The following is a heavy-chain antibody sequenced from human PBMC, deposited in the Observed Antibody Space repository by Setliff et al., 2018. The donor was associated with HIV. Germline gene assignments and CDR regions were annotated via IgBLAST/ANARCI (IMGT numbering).Heavy chain of an antibody. Sequence: GGSLRLSCAASGFTVNSGAMNWVRQAPGKGLEWVSTVGCWGTCTYFADSVKGRFTISRDDSKNTLYLQMSSLRASDTAIYYCARRGWDGGWYPDYWGQGSVVTVSS. V-gene: IGHV3-23*01. D-gene: IGHD6-19*01. CDR3: ARRGWDGGWYPDY. CDR2: VGCWGTCT. CDR1: GFTVNSGA. J-gene: IGHJ4*02.